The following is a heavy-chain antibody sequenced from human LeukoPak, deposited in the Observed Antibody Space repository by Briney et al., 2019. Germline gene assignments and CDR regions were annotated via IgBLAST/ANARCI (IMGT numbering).Heavy chain of an antibody. J-gene: IGHJ4*02. CDR1: GFTFRSYS. V-gene: IGHV3-23*01. D-gene: IGHD3-3*01. Sequence: GGSLRLSCAASGFTFRSYSMTWAPNFWGKGVEWVSGISGSGGGTYYAASVKGRFTISRDNSKDTLFLQMNSLRADDTALYYCARWSGDYKFDYWGQGTLVTVSS. CDR3: ARWSGDYKFDY. CDR2: ISGSGGGT.